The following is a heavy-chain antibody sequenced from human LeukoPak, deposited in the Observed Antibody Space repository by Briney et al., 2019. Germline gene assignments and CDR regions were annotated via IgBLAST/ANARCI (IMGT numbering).Heavy chain of an antibody. CDR3: ARVGVTMVRGPYYYGMDV. CDR1: GFTFSSYA. CDR2: ISYDGSNK. V-gene: IGHV3-30*04. J-gene: IGHJ6*04. D-gene: IGHD3-10*01. Sequence: GGSLRLSCAASGFTFSSYAMHWVRLAPGKGLEWVAVISYDGSNKYYADSVKGRFTISRDYSKNTLYLQMNSLRAEDTAVYYCARVGVTMVRGPYYYGMDVWGKGTTVTVSS.